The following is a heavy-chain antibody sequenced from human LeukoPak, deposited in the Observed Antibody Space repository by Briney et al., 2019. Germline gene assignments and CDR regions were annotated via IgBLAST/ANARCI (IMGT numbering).Heavy chain of an antibody. CDR3: ARGATAGRFSLRPSGAYYMDV. Sequence: ASVKVSCKASGYTFTGYYIHWVRQAPGQGLEWMGWINPNSGGTNCAQKFQGWVTMTRDTSISTAYMELSRLRSDDTAVYYCARGATAGRFSLRPSGAYYMDVWGKGTTVTVSS. V-gene: IGHV1-2*04. J-gene: IGHJ6*03. D-gene: IGHD6-13*01. CDR1: GYTFTGYY. CDR2: INPNSGGT.